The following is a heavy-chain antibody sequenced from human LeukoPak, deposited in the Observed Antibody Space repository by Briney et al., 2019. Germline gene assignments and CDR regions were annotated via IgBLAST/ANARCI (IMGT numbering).Heavy chain of an antibody. CDR3: ASETMVRGASYYYYYGMDV. CDR1: GASISSGGYY. D-gene: IGHD3-10*01. CDR2: IYYSGTT. Sequence: SETLSLTCSVSGASISSGGYYWSWIRQHPGKGLEWIGYIYYSGTTYYNPSLKSRVTISADTSKNQFSLKLSSVTAADTAVYYCASETMVRGASYYYYYGMDVWGQGTTVTVSS. V-gene: IGHV4-31*03. J-gene: IGHJ6*02.